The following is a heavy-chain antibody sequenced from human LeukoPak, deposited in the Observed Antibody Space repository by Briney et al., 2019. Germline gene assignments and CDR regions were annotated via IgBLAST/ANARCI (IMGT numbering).Heavy chain of an antibody. J-gene: IGHJ4*02. CDR3: ARDSYTTFFDY. Sequence: PSETLSLTCAVYGGSFSGYYWSWIRQPPGKGLEWIGEINHSGSTNYNPSLKSRVTISVDTSKNQFSLKLSSVTAADTAVYYCARDSYTTFFDYWGQGTLVTVSS. D-gene: IGHD3-16*02. CDR2: INHSGST. V-gene: IGHV4-34*01. CDR1: GGSFSGYY.